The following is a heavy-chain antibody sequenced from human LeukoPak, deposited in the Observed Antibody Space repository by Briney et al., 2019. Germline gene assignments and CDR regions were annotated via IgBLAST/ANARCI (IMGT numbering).Heavy chain of an antibody. J-gene: IGHJ4*02. CDR2: IYHSGST. D-gene: IGHD5-12*01. CDR1: GGSISSSNW. CDR3: GRRRKGRILDSGYDYLGY. V-gene: IGHV4-4*02. Sequence: SGTLSLTCAVSGGSISSSNWGSWVRPPPGKGLEWIGEIYHSGSTNYNPSLKSRVTISEDKSKNQFSLKLSSVTAAATAVYYCGRRRKGRILDSGYDYLGYWGQGTLVTVS.